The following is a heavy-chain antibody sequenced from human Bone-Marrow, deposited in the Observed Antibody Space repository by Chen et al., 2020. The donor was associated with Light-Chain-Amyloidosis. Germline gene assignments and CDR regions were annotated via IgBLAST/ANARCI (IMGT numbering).Heavy chain of an antibody. V-gene: IGHV4-59*01. CDR2: LYHSGGI. Sequence: QVQLQESGPGLVKPSETLSLTCTVSGASISSYYWSWIRQSPGKGLEWIGYLYHSGGINYNPSFTSRVTLSIYTSKNQFSLKLSSVTAADTAIYYCARLRGYNSAWVDYWGQGTLVTVSS. CDR3: ARLRGYNSAWVDY. CDR1: GASISSYY. D-gene: IGHD6-19*01. J-gene: IGHJ4*02.